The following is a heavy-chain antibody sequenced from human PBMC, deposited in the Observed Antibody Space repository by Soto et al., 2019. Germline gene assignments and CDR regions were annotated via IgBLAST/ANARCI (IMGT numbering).Heavy chain of an antibody. D-gene: IGHD2-2*01. CDR3: ARHVPAAGYYYGMDV. Sequence: QVQLVQSGAEVKKPGSSVKVSCKASGGTFSSYAISWVRQAPGQGLEWMGGIIPIFGTANYAQKFQGRVPITADKSTRTAYMELSSLRSEDTAVYYCARHVPAAGYYYGMDVWGQGTTVTVSS. CDR1: GGTFSSYA. V-gene: IGHV1-69*14. J-gene: IGHJ6*02. CDR2: IIPIFGTA.